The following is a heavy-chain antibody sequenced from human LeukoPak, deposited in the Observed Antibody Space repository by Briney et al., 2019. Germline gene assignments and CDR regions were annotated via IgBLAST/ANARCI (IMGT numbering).Heavy chain of an antibody. V-gene: IGHV3-23*01. J-gene: IGHJ4*02. CDR1: GFTFSDYY. D-gene: IGHD3-22*01. Sequence: GGSLRLSCAASGFTFSDYYMSWIRQAPGKGLEWASAISGSGGSTYYADSVKGRFTISRDNSENTLYLQMNSLRAEDTAVYYCAKSPYYYETSGFDCWGQGTPVTVSS. CDR3: AKSPYYYETSGFDC. CDR2: ISGSGGST.